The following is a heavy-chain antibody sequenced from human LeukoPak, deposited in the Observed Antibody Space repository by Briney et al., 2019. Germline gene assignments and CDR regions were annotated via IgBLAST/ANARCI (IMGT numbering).Heavy chain of an antibody. V-gene: IGHV3-11*05. D-gene: IGHD3-16*02. CDR3: ARERLGELSYHDY. J-gene: IGHJ4*02. CDR2: ISSSSSYI. Sequence: GGSLRLSCAASGFTFSDYYMSWIRQAPGKGLEWVSYISSSSSYINYADSVEGRFTISRDNAKNSLYLQMNSLRADDTAVYYCARERLGELSYHDYWGQGTLVTVSS. CDR1: GFTFSDYY.